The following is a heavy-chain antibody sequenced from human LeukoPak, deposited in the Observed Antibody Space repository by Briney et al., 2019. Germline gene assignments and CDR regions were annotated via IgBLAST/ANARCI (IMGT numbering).Heavy chain of an antibody. J-gene: IGHJ3*02. CDR3: AKDIRWGGTFDI. CDR1: GFTFSSYA. V-gene: IGHV3-23*01. CDR2: ISGSGGST. Sequence: GGSLRLSCAASGFTFSSYAMSWVRQAPGKGLEWVSAISGSGGSTYYADSVKGRFTISRDNSKNTLYLQMNNLRLEDTALYYCAKDIRWGGTFDIWGQGTMVTVSS. D-gene: IGHD3-16*01.